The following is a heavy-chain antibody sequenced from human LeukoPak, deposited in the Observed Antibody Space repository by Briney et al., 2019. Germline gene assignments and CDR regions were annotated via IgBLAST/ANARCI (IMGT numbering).Heavy chain of an antibody. D-gene: IGHD2-2*01. CDR1: GESFSGYY. CDR2: INHSGST. Sequence: RTSETLSLTCAVYGESFSGYYWSWIRQPPGKGLEWIGEINHSGSTNYNPSLKSRVTLSVDTSKNQFSLMLSSVTAADTAVYYCARGPATTGNSCYVYYWGQGTLVTVSS. J-gene: IGHJ4*02. V-gene: IGHV4-34*01. CDR3: ARGPATTGNSCYVYY.